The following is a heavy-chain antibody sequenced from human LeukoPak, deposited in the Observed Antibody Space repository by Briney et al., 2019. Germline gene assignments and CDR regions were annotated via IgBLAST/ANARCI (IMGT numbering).Heavy chain of an antibody. CDR2: IYYSGST. Sequence: PSETLSLTCTVPGGSISSSSYYWGWIRQPPGKGLEWIGSIYYSGSTYYNPSLKSRVTISVDTSKNQFSLKLTSVTAADTAVYYCARAVGTDGYNLWVYWGQGTLVTVSS. CDR3: ARAVGTDGYNLWVY. V-gene: IGHV4-39*07. J-gene: IGHJ4*02. CDR1: GGSISSSSYY. D-gene: IGHD5-24*01.